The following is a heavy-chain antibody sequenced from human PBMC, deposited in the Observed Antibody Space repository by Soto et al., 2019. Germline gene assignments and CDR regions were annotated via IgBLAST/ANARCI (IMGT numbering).Heavy chain of an antibody. J-gene: IGHJ3*02. CDR3: ARMVGIAPAGTGSAFDI. D-gene: IGHD6-13*01. CDR2: ISSSSSTI. V-gene: IGHV3-48*02. CDR1: GFTFSSYA. Sequence: GGSLRLSCAASGFTFSSYAMSWVRQAPGKGLEWVSYISSSSSTIYYADSVKGRFTISRDNAKNSLYLQMNSLRDEDTAVYYCARMVGIAPAGTGSAFDIWGQGTMVTVSS.